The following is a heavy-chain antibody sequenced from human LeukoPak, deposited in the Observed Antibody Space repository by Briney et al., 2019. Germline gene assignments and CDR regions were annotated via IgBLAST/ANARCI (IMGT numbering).Heavy chain of an antibody. Sequence: SETLSLICAVSGGSISTYYWSWIRQPPGKGLEWIGYIYYSGSTNYNPSLKSPFTISVDTSKNQFSLKLTSVTAADTAVYYCARGRGLHYYDSSGSHSGAFDIWGQGTMVTVSS. V-gene: IGHV4-59*01. D-gene: IGHD3-22*01. CDR1: GGSISTYY. CDR3: ARGRGLHYYDSSGSHSGAFDI. CDR2: IYYSGST. J-gene: IGHJ3*02.